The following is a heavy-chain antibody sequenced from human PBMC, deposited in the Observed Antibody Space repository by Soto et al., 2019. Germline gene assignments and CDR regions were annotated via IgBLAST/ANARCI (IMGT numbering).Heavy chain of an antibody. Sequence: AGSLRLSCAASGFTFSSYGMHWVRQAPGKGLEWVAVISYDGSNKYYADSVKGRFTISRDNSKNTLYLQMNGLRAEDTAVYYCAKGNVDIVATSIDYWGQGTLVTVSS. J-gene: IGHJ4*02. V-gene: IGHV3-30*18. CDR3: AKGNVDIVATSIDY. CDR2: ISYDGSNK. CDR1: GFTFSSYG. D-gene: IGHD5-12*01.